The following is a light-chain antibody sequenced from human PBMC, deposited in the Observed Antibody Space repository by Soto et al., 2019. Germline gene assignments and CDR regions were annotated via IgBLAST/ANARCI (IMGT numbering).Light chain of an antibody. V-gene: IGKV1-5*01. CDR3: QQYKSYPYT. CDR1: QSIRSW. CDR2: DAS. J-gene: IGKJ2*01. Sequence: DIQMTQSPSTLSASVGDRFIITCRASQSIRSWLAWYQQKPGKAPKLLIYDASTLESGVPSRFSGSGSGTDFTLTISSLQPDDFATYYCQQYKSYPYTFGQGTKLEIK.